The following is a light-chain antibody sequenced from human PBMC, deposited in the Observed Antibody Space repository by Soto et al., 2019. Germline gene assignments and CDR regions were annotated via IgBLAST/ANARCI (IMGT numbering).Light chain of an antibody. CDR1: SSDVGGYDY. CDR3: SSYAGNFIVL. J-gene: IGLJ2*01. V-gene: IGLV2-8*01. CDR2: DVT. Sequence: QSVLTQPPSASGSPGQSVTFSCTGTSSDVGGYDYVSWYQQYPGKAPKLLIYDVTKRPSGVPDRFSGSKSGNTASLTVSGLQAEDEADYYCSSYAGNFIVLFGGGTKLTVL.